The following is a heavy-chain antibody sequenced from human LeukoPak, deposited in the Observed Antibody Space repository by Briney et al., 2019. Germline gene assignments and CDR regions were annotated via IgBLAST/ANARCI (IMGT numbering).Heavy chain of an antibody. D-gene: IGHD3-9*01. CDR2: IKQDGSEK. CDR1: GFTFSNYW. J-gene: IGHJ3*02. CDR3: AKALRYFDWLNAFDI. V-gene: IGHV3-7*03. Sequence: GGSLRLSCAASGFTFSNYWMSWVRQAPGKGLEWVANIKQDGSEKYYVDSVKGRFTISRDNAKNSLYLQMNSLRAEDTALYYCAKALRYFDWLNAFDIWGQGTMVTVSS.